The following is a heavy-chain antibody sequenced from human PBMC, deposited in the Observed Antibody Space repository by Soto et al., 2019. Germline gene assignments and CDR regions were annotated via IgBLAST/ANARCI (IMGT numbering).Heavy chain of an antibody. CDR2: INPSGGST. CDR3: ARADVVVVAATRGAFDI. CDR1: GHTFTSYC. Sequence: ASVKVSCKASGHTFTSYCMHWVRQAPGQGLEWMGIINPSGGSTSYAQKFQGRVTMTRDTSTSTVYMELSSLRSEDTAVYYCARADVVVVAATRGAFDIWGQGTMVTVSS. V-gene: IGHV1-46*01. J-gene: IGHJ3*02. D-gene: IGHD2-15*01.